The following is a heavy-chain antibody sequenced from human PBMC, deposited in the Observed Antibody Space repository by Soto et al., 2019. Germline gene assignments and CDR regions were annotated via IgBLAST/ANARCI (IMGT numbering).Heavy chain of an antibody. CDR2: IVPIVDTA. CDR3: VRDSYSSGSYVAWFGP. CDR1: GGTFSSYA. J-gene: IGHJ5*02. D-gene: IGHD6-25*01. V-gene: IGHV1-69*13. Sequence: SVKVSCKTSGGTFSSYAISWVRQAPGQGLEWMGGIVPIVDTATYAQKFQGRVTITADESTSTAYMELSRLRSDDTAVYYCVRDSYSSGSYVAWFGPWGQGIQVTVSS.